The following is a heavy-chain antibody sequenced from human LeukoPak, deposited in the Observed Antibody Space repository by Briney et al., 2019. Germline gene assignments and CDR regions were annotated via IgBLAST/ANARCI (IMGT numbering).Heavy chain of an antibody. D-gene: IGHD5-24*01. CDR1: GFTFSSYA. Sequence: GGSLRLSCAASGFTFSSYAMSWVRQAPGKGLEWVSAISGSGGSTYYADSVKGRFTISRDNSNHTLSLQMNSLRVEDTAIYYCVKDIQLSTWGLGTMVTVSS. V-gene: IGHV3-23*01. J-gene: IGHJ3*01. CDR3: VKDIQLST. CDR2: ISGSGGST.